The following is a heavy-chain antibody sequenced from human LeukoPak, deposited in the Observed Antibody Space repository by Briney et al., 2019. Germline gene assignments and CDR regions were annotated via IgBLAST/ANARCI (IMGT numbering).Heavy chain of an antibody. CDR1: GYTFTNYR. D-gene: IGHD3-16*01. CDR2: IYPSDSTV. CDR3: ARRSNAVGDFDL. V-gene: IGHV5-51*01. Sequence: GESLKTSCHGSGYTFTNYRIAWVRQKPGKGLEWMGMIYPSDSTVRYSPSFQGQVTISVDKSTNTAYVHWADLEASDIAIYYCARRSNAVGDFDLWGQGTLVTVSS. J-gene: IGHJ4*02.